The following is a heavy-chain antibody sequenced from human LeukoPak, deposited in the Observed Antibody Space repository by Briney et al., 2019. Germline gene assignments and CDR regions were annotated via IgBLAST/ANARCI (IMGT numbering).Heavy chain of an antibody. Sequence: SETLSLTCTVSGGSISSGGYYWSWIRQPPGKGLEWIGHTYYSESTSSETTKYNPSLQSRVTISVATSKNQFPLQLSSVTAADTAVYYWARSGRAWFGELFGWGQGTLVTVSS. D-gene: IGHD3-10*01. J-gene: IGHJ4*02. CDR3: ARSGRAWFGELFG. V-gene: IGHV4-61*08. CDR2: TYYSESTSSETT. CDR1: GGSISSGGYY.